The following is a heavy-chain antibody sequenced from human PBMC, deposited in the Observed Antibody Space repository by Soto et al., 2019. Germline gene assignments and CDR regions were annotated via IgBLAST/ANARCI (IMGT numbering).Heavy chain of an antibody. Sequence: GGSLRLSCAASGFTFSSYWMHWVRQAPGKGLVWVSRINSDGSSTSYADSVKGRFTISRDNAKNTLYLQMNSLRAEDTAVYYCARNSGRIQLWYYYYYMDVWGKGTTVTVSS. CDR1: GFTFSSYW. J-gene: IGHJ6*03. CDR2: INSDGSST. V-gene: IGHV3-74*01. CDR3: ARNSGRIQLWYYYYYMDV. D-gene: IGHD5-18*01.